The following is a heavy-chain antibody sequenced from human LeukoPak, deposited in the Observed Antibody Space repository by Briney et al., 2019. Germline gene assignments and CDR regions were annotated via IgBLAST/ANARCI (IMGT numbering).Heavy chain of an antibody. J-gene: IGHJ3*02. CDR2: IYSGGST. Sequence: GGSLRLSCAASGFTFSSNYMSWVRQAPGKGLEWVSVIYSGGSTYYTDSVKGRFTISRDNSKNTLYLQMNSLRAEDTAVYYCAREADTSMVTNAFDIWGQGTMVTVSS. V-gene: IGHV3-53*01. CDR3: AREADTSMVTNAFDI. CDR1: GFTFSSNY. D-gene: IGHD5-18*01.